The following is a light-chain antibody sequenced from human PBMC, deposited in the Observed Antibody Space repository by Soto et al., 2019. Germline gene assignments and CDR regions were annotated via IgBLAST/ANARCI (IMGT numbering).Light chain of an antibody. V-gene: IGKV3-20*01. CDR3: QQFGSSPGFT. Sequence: EIVLTQSPGTLSLSPGERATLSCRASQSINNRYLAWYQQKPGQAPRLLIYGASSRATGIPDRFIGSGSGTDFTLTIRRLEPEDFEVYYCQQFGSSPGFTFGPGTKVDIK. CDR2: GAS. J-gene: IGKJ3*01. CDR1: QSINNRY.